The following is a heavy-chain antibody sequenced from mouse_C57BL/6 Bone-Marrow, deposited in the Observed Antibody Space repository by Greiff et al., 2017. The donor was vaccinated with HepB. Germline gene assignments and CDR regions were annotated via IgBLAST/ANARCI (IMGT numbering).Heavy chain of an antibody. CDR3: TRSGDGYP. V-gene: IGHV1-15*01. CDR1: GYTFTDYE. D-gene: IGHD2-3*01. J-gene: IGHJ3*01. Sequence: VQLQQSGAELVRPGASVTLSCKASGYTFTDYEMHWVKQSPVHGLEWIGAIDPETGGTAYNQKFKGKAILTADKSFSTAYMELRSLTSEDSAVYYCTRSGDGYPWGQGTLVTVSA. CDR2: IDPETGGT.